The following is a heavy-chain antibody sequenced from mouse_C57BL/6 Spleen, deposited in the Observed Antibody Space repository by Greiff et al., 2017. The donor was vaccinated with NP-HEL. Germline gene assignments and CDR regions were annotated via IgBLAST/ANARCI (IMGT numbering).Heavy chain of an antibody. Sequence: EVKLVESGGGLVQPGGSMKLSCVASGFTFSNYWMNWVRQSPEKGLEWVAQIRLKSDNYATHYAESVKGRFTISRDDSKSSVYLQMNNLRAEDTGIYYCTGKSNPFAYWGQGTLVTVSA. V-gene: IGHV6-3*01. D-gene: IGHD2-5*01. CDR2: IRLKSDNYAT. J-gene: IGHJ3*01. CDR3: TGKSNPFAY. CDR1: GFTFSNYW.